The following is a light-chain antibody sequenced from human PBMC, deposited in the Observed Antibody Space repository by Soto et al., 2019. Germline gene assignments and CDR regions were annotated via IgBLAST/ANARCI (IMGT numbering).Light chain of an antibody. CDR1: NRDVGAYNY. V-gene: IGLV2-8*02. Sequence: HSVVSRAPSACRSPGPSLPIISTGNNRDVGAYNYVSWYQHHPGKAPKLMIYEVTKRPSGVPDRFSGSKSGNTASLTVSGLQAEDEADYYCSSYAGSNKGVFGTGPKVTVL. CDR2: EVT. J-gene: IGLJ1*01. CDR3: SSYAGSNKGV.